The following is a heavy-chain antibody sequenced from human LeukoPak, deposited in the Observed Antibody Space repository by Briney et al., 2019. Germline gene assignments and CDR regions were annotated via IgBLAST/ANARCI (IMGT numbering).Heavy chain of an antibody. Sequence: ASVKVSCKASGGTFSSYAISWVRQAPGQGLEWMGWISAYNGNTNYAQKLQGRVTMTTDTSTSTAYMELRSLRSDDTAVYYCASVYSYGSFDYWGQGALVTVSS. CDR3: ASVYSYGSFDY. D-gene: IGHD5-18*01. CDR2: ISAYNGNT. V-gene: IGHV1-18*01. J-gene: IGHJ4*02. CDR1: GGTFSSYA.